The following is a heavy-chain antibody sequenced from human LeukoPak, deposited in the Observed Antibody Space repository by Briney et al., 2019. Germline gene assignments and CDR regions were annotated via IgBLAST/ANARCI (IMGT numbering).Heavy chain of an antibody. J-gene: IGHJ4*02. CDR2: IKQDGSER. D-gene: IGHD3-16*01. Sequence: GGSLRLSCAASGFTYTNYWVSWFRQAPGQGLEWVASIKQDGSERYYVDSVKGRFTISRDNAKNSLFLQLSSLRVEDTAVYYCARRSMHVYHLYTDYWGQGTLVTVSS. V-gene: IGHV3-7*01. CDR1: GFTYTNYW. CDR3: ARRSMHVYHLYTDY.